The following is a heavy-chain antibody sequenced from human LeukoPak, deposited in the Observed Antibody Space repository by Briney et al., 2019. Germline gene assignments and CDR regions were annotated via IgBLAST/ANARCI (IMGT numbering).Heavy chain of an antibody. Sequence: PGGSLRLSCAASGFTFSNYGMHWVRQAPGKGLEWVAFIRYDGTNKYYADSVKGRFTISRDNSKNMLYLQMNSLRVEDTAVYYCAKGHGSTWYDGLYYFDYWGQGILVTVSS. CDR3: AKGHGSTWYDGLYYFDY. CDR2: IRYDGTNK. D-gene: IGHD6-13*01. J-gene: IGHJ4*02. V-gene: IGHV3-30*02. CDR1: GFTFSNYG.